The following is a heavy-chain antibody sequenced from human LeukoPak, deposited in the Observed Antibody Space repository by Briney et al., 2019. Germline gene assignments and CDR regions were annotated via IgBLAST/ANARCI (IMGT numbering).Heavy chain of an antibody. CDR3: ARHGYQRYCSSTSCYNHYYYYMDV. D-gene: IGHD2-2*02. Sequence: SETLFLTCTVSGGSISSYYWSWIRQPPGKGLEWIGYIYYSGSTNYNPSLKSRVTISVDTSKNQFSLKLSSVTAADTAVYYCARHGYQRYCSSTSCYNHYYYYMDVWGKGTTVTVSS. CDR1: GGSISSYY. J-gene: IGHJ6*03. V-gene: IGHV4-59*08. CDR2: IYYSGST.